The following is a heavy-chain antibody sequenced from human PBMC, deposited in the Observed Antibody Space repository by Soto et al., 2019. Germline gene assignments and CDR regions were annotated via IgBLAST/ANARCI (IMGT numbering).Heavy chain of an antibody. CDR2: IYVTGAV. D-gene: IGHD2-21*01. V-gene: IGHV4-31*03. Sequence: SETLSLTCSVSGAALNSGNYYWSWIRQVPGKGLEWIGHIYVTGAVDYNPSLRDRITISQDTSERQFSLNLRLVTAADTAVYYCARLRIATNNYKWFDPWGKGTLVTVSS. CDR3: ARLRIATNNYKWFDP. CDR1: GAALNSGNYY. J-gene: IGHJ5*02.